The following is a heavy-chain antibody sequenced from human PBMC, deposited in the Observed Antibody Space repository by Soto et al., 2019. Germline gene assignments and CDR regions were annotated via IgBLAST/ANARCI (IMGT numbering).Heavy chain of an antibody. CDR2: IYSGGST. CDR1: GFTVSSNY. CDR3: ARAVASGRIAPTPHAFDI. Sequence: GGSLRLSCAASGFTVSSNYMSWVRQAPGKGLEWVSVIYSGGSTYYADSVQGRFTISRDNSKNTLYLQMNSLRAEDTAVYYCARAVASGRIAPTPHAFDIWGQGTMVTVSS. J-gene: IGHJ3*02. V-gene: IGHV3-66*01. D-gene: IGHD6-13*01.